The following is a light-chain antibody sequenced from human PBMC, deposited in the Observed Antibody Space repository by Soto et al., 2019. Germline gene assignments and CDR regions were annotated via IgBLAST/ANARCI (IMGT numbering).Light chain of an antibody. CDR1: QIASSS. Sequence: TQSPTTLTLSPGDRATLSCSASQIASSSLAWYQQKPGQAPRLLIYDASTRATGIPARFSGSGSGTEFNLTISSLQSEDFAIYYCRHYNNWHPETFGQGAKVDI. CDR3: RHYNNWHPET. CDR2: DAS. V-gene: IGKV3-15*01. J-gene: IGKJ1*01.